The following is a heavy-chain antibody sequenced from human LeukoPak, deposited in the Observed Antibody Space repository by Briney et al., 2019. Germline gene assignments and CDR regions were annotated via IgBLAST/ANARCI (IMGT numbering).Heavy chain of an antibody. CDR3: ARIGGSRYYYYYGMDV. J-gene: IGHJ6*02. CDR2: IKQDGSEK. D-gene: IGHD2-15*01. CDR1: GFTFSSYW. V-gene: IGHV3-7*01. Sequence: PGGSLRLSCAASGFTFSSYWMSWVRQAPGKGLEWVANIKQDGSEKYYVDSVKGRFTISRDNAKNSLYLQMNSLGAEDTAVYYCARIGGSRYYYYYGMDVWGQGTTVAVSS.